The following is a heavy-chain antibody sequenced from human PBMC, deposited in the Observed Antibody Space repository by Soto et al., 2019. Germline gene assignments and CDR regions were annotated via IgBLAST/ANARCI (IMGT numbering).Heavy chain of an antibody. D-gene: IGHD3-10*01. CDR1: GGYISSSGYY. Sequence: SETMSLTCTVSGGYISSSGYYWGWIRKPPGKGLEWIGSIYHSGSTNYNPSLKSRVTISVDTSKNQFSLKLSSVTAADTAVYYCARGGVFGRATMVRGVNSKYNWFDPWGQGTLVTVSS. CDR3: ARGGVFGRATMVRGVNSKYNWFDP. CDR2: IYHSGST. J-gene: IGHJ5*02. V-gene: IGHV4-39*01.